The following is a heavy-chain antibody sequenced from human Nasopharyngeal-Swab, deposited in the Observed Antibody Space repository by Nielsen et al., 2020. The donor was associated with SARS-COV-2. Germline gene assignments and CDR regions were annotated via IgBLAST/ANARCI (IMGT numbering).Heavy chain of an antibody. V-gene: IGHV1-69*06. CDR2: IIPMFGTA. CDR3: ARAHPRSCTDGVCFRSQVYNWFDS. Sequence: SVKVSCKASGDTFSSSAITWVRQAPGQGLEWMGGIIPMFGTADYAQKFQGRVTITADRSTSTAYMEMNSLRSEDTAVYYCARAHPRSCTDGVCFRSQVYNWFDSRGQGTLVTVSS. CDR1: GDTFSSSA. D-gene: IGHD2-8*01. J-gene: IGHJ5*01.